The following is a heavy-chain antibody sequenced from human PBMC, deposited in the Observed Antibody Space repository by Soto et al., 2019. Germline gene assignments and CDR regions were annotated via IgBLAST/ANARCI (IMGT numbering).Heavy chain of an antibody. CDR1: GGTFSSNV. CDR2: IIPILGTA. J-gene: IGHJ3*02. CDR3: ARRANYYDSSGYYRGAFDI. Sequence: QVQLVQSGAEVKKPGSSVKVSCKASGGTFSSNVITWVRQAPGQGLEWMGGIIPILGTANYAQKFQGRVTITADESTGTAYMELSSLRSEDTAVYYCARRANYYDSSGYYRGAFDIWGQGTMVTVSS. D-gene: IGHD3-22*01. V-gene: IGHV1-69*01.